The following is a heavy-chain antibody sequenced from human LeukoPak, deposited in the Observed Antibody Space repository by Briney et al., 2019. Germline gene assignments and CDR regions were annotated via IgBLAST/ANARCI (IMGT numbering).Heavy chain of an antibody. D-gene: IGHD3-9*01. CDR1: GCTFISYG. CDR2: ISAYNGNT. V-gene: IGHV1-18*04. Sequence: HWASVKVSCKASGCTFISYGISGVRQAPGQGLEWMGWISAYNGNTNYAQKLQGRVTMTTDTSASTAYMELRSLRSDDTAVYYCARLLRYFDWYFDYWGQGTLVTVSS. CDR3: ARLLRYFDWYFDY. J-gene: IGHJ4*02.